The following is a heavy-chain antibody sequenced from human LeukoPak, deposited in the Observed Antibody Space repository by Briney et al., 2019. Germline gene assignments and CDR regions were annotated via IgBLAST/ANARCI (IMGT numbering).Heavy chain of an antibody. CDR1: GGSISSYY. D-gene: IGHD3-22*01. Sequence: SETLSLTCTVSGGSISSYYWSWIRQPPGKGLEWIGHIYHSGSTNYNPSLKSRVTISVDTSKNQFSLKLSSVTAADTALYYCASLFYYDTSGYSYYFDYWGQGTLVTVSS. CDR3: ASLFYYDTSGYSYYFDY. V-gene: IGHV4-59*01. CDR2: IYHSGST. J-gene: IGHJ4*02.